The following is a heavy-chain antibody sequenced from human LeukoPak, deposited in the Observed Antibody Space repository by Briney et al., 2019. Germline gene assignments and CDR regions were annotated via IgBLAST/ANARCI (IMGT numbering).Heavy chain of an antibody. Sequence: PSETLSLTCTVSGGTISSYYWSWIRQPPGKGLEWIGYIYYSGSTNYNPSLKSRVTISVDTSKNQFSLKLTSVTASDTAMNYCATGDPDYYECTSSYFYYFYYWGQGTLVTVSS. CDR1: GGTISSYY. J-gene: IGHJ4*02. V-gene: IGHV4-59*01. D-gene: IGHD3-3*01. CDR2: IYYSGST. CDR3: ATGDPDYYECTSSYFYYFYY.